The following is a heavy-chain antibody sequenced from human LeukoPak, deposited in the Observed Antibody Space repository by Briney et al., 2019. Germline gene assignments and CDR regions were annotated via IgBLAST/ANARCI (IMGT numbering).Heavy chain of an antibody. CDR1: GYTFTDYY. Sequence: ASVKVSFKSSGYTFTDYYLHWVRQAPGQGLEWMGWINPHSGGTKFAEKFQGRVTMTRDTSISTAYMAVNSLTSDDTAVYYCGRALRTMITFAALIGDWGQGPQVTVS. CDR3: GRALRTMITFAALIGD. CDR2: INPHSGGT. V-gene: IGHV1-2*02. D-gene: IGHD3-16*01. J-gene: IGHJ4*02.